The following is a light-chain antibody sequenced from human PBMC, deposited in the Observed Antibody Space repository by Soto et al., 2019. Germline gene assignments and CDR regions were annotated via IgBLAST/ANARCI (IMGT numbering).Light chain of an antibody. V-gene: IGLV4-60*03. J-gene: IGLJ7*01. CDR3: ETWDSNTHTV. CDR1: SGHSTYT. Sequence: QPVLTQSSSASASLGSSVKLTCTLSSGHSTYTIAWHQQQPGKAPRYLMKLERSGSYNKGSGVPDRFSGSSSGADRYLTISNRQSEDEADYYCETWDSNTHTVFGGGTQLTVL. CDR2: LERSGSY.